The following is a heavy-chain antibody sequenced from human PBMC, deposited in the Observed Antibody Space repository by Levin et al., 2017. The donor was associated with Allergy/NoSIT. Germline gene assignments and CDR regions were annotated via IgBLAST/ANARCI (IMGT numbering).Heavy chain of an antibody. D-gene: IGHD1-1*01. Sequence: SVKVSCKASGGTFSSYAISWVRQAPGQGLEWMGGIIPIFGTANYAQKFQGRVTITADESTSTAYMELSSLRSEDTAVYYCARGRTLSLRVRVHPPDDAFDIWGQGTMVTVSS. J-gene: IGHJ3*02. CDR3: ARGRTLSLRVRVHPPDDAFDI. CDR2: IIPIFGTA. CDR1: GGTFSSYA. V-gene: IGHV1-69*13.